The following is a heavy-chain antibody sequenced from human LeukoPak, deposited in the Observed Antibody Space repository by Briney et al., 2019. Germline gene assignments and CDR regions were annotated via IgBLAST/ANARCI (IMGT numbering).Heavy chain of an antibody. CDR2: ISGSGGST. CDR1: GFTFSSYA. Sequence: GGSLRLSSAASGFTFSSYAMSWVRQAPGKGLEWVSAISGSGGSTYYADSVKGRLTISRDNSKNTLYLQMNSLRAEDTAVYYCAKDVPDYYDSSGYSGYYFDYWGQGTLVTVSS. J-gene: IGHJ4*02. D-gene: IGHD3-22*01. CDR3: AKDVPDYYDSSGYSGYYFDY. V-gene: IGHV3-23*01.